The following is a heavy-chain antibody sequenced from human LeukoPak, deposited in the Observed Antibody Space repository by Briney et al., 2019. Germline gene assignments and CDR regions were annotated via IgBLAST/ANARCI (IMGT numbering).Heavy chain of an antibody. V-gene: IGHV4-59*01. CDR1: GGSISSYY. CDR2: IYYSGST. Sequence: SETLSLTCTVSGGSISSYYWSWIRQPPGKGLEWIGYIYYSGSTNYNPSLKCRVTISVDTSKNQFSLKLSSVTAADTAVYYCARGTRWFDPWGQGTLVTVSS. CDR3: ARGTRWFDP. J-gene: IGHJ5*02. D-gene: IGHD2-2*01.